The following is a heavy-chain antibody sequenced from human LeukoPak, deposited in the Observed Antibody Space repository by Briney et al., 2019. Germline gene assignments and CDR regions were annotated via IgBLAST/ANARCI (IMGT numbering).Heavy chain of an antibody. J-gene: IGHJ4*02. CDR2: ISYDGSNK. D-gene: IGHD3-22*01. V-gene: IGHV3-30*03. CDR3: AREAYYYDSSGYYYRESHFDY. Sequence: GGSLRLSCAASGFTFSSYGMHWVRQAPGKGLEWVAVISYDGSNKYYADSVKGRFTISRDNSKNTLYLQMNSLRAEDTAVYYCAREAYYYDSSGYYYRESHFDYWGQGTLVTVSS. CDR1: GFTFSSYG.